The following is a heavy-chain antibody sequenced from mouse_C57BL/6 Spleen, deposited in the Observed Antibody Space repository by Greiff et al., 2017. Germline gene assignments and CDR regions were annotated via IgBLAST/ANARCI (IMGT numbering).Heavy chain of an antibody. J-gene: IGHJ4*01. D-gene: IGHD3-3*01. CDR3: ARQRDGAMGY. V-gene: IGHV1-50*01. CDR1: GYTFTSYW. CDR2: IDPSDSYT. Sequence: QVQLHQPGAELVKPGASVKLSCKASGYTFTSYWMQWVKQRPGQGLEWIGEIDPSDSYTNYNQKFKGKATFTVDTSSSTAYMQLSSLTSEDSAVYYCARQRDGAMGYWGQGTSVTVSS.